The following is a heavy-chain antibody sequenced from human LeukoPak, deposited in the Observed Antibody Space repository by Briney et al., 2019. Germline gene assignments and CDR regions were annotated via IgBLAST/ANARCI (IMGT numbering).Heavy chain of an antibody. V-gene: IGHV3-64D*06. D-gene: IGHD3-22*01. J-gene: IGHJ4*02. CDR2: ISSNGDST. Sequence: GGSLRLSCSASGFTFSSYAMHWVRQAQGKGLEYVSAISSNGDSTYYADSVKGRFTISRDNSKNTLYLQMSSLRAEDTAAYYCVKGLRYYDSSDTFDYWGQGTLVTVSS. CDR1: GFTFSSYA. CDR3: VKGLRYYDSSDTFDY.